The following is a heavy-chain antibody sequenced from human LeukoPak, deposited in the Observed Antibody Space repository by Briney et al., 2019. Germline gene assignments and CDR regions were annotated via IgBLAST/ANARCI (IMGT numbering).Heavy chain of an antibody. CDR2: IYHSGNT. Sequence: SETLSLTCTVSGYSISDGCYWGWIRQPPGRGLERIGSIYHSGNTYYNPSLTSRVTMSVDTSTNQFSLKLSSVTAADTAVYYCARVGMTSIADAFDIWGQGTMVSVSS. J-gene: IGHJ3*02. D-gene: IGHD2-21*02. V-gene: IGHV4-38-2*02. CDR1: GYSISDGCY. CDR3: ARVGMTSIADAFDI.